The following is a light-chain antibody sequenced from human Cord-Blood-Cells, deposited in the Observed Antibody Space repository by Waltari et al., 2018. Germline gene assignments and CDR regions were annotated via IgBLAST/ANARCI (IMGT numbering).Light chain of an antibody. CDR3: QQYYSYART. Sequence: AIRMTQSPSSLSASTGDRVTITCRAGQGISSSLAWYQQKPGKGPKHLIYAASTLQSGVPSRFSGSGSGTDVTLAISCLQSEDFATYDCQQYYSYARTFGQGTKVEIK. CDR2: AAS. V-gene: IGKV1-8*01. CDR1: QGISSS. J-gene: IGKJ1*01.